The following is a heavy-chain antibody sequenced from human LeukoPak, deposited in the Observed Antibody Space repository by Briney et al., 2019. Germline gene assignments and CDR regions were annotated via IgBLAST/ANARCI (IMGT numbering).Heavy chain of an antibody. CDR3: ARGLIKRTITIFGVVKQPHDAFDI. J-gene: IGHJ3*02. D-gene: IGHD3-3*01. V-gene: IGHV4-59*01. CDR2: IYYSGST. Sequence: PSETLSLTCTVSGGSISSYYWSWIRQPPGKGLEWIGYIYYSGSTNYNPSLKSRVTISVDTSKNQFSLKLSSVTAADTAVYYCARGLIKRTITIFGVVKQPHDAFDIWGQGTMVTVSS. CDR1: GGSISSYY.